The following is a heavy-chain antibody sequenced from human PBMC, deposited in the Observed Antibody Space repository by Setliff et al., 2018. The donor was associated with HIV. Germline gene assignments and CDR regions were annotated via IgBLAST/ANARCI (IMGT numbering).Heavy chain of an antibody. CDR2: YYITGDT. J-gene: IGHJ4*02. V-gene: IGHV4-61*09. CDR1: GGSINSGTYY. Sequence: SETLSLTCTVSGGSINSGTYYWSWIRQPAGKGLEWIGHYYITGDTNYNPSLKSRVSISVDTSKNQFSLKLSSLTAADTVVYYCARHAWLAPFDSWGQGTLVTVSS. D-gene: IGHD6-19*01. CDR3: ARHAWLAPFDS.